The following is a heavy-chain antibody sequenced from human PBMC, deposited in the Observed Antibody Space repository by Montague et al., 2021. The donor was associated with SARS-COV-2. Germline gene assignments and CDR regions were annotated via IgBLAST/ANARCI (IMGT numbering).Heavy chain of an antibody. J-gene: IGHJ5*02. CDR1: GFTVSSYS. D-gene: IGHD3-16*02. CDR2: ISSSSSYI. CDR3: ARDDYVWGSYRYSQYNWFDP. Sequence: SLRLSCAASGFTVSSYSMNWVRQAPGKGLEWVSSISSSSSYIYYVDSVKGRFTISRDNAKNSLYLQMNSLRAEDTAVYYCARDDYVWGSYRYSQYNWFDPWGQGTLVTVSS. V-gene: IGHV3-21*01.